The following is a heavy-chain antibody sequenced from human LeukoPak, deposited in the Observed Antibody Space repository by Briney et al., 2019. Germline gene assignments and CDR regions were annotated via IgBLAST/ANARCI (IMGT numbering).Heavy chain of an antibody. D-gene: IGHD5-18*01. V-gene: IGHV1-8*01. CDR2: MNPNSGDT. CDR1: GYTFSSYD. Sequence: ASVKVSCKTSGYTFSSYDINWVRQAAGQGLEWMGWMNPNSGDTGYAQKFQDGVTMTRNTSKSTAYMELSSLSSEDTAVYYCARTRGYSLGYSDYWGQGTLVTVSS. J-gene: IGHJ4*02. CDR3: ARTRGYSLGYSDY.